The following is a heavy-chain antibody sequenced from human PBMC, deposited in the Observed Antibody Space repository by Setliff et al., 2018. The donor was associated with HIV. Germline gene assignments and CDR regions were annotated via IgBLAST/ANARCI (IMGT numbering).Heavy chain of an antibody. CDR3: ARGKWLVQNFYSYYMDV. CDR1: GGSISSYY. D-gene: IGHD6-19*01. J-gene: IGHJ6*03. Sequence: PSETLSLTCTVSGGSISSYYWIWIRQPPGKGLEWIGHIFYSGSTNHNPSLKSRVTISVDTSKNQFSLKLSSVTAADTAVYFCARGKWLVQNFYSYYMDVWGKGTTVTVSS. CDR2: IFYSGST. V-gene: IGHV4-59*01.